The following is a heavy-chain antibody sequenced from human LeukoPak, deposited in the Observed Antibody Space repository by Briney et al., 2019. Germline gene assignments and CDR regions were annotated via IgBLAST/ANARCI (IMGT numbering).Heavy chain of an antibody. D-gene: IGHD2-2*01. CDR1: GYTFTSYG. CDR3: AYEIVVVPAAISV. V-gene: IGHV1-18*01. J-gene: IGHJ4*02. CDR2: ISAYNGNT. Sequence: RASVKVSCKASGYTFTSYGISWVRQAPGQGLEWMGWISAYNGNTNYAQKLQGRVTMTTDTSTSTAYMELRSLRSDDTAVYYCAYEIVVVPAAISVWGQGTLVTVSS.